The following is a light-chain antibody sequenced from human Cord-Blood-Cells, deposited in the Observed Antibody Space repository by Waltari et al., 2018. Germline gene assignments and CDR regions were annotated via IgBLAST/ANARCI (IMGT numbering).Light chain of an antibody. J-gene: IGKJ4*01. V-gene: IGKV3-20*01. Sequence: EIVLTQSPGTLSLSPGERATLACRSSQSVSSSYLAWYQQKPGQAPRLLIYGASSRDTGIPDRFNGSGSGTDFTLTISRLEPEDFAVYYCQQYGSSPLTFGGGTKVEIK. CDR2: GAS. CDR1: QSVSSSY. CDR3: QQYGSSPLT.